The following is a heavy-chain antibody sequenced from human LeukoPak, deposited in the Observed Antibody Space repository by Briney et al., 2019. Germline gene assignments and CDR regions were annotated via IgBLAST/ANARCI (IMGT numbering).Heavy chain of an antibody. Sequence: GGSLRLSCAASGFTFSRYAMSWVRQPPRKGLEWVSALGVSVSGYGGSTYYADSVKGRFTISRDNSKNTLYLQMNSLRAEDTAVYYCAKWEPFDYWGQGTLVTVSS. CDR3: AKWEPFDY. CDR2: LGVSVSGYGGST. V-gene: IGHV3-23*01. D-gene: IGHD1-26*01. CDR1: GFTFSRYA. J-gene: IGHJ4*02.